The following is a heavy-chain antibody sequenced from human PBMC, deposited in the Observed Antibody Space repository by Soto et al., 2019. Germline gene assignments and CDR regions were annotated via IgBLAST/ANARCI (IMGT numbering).Heavy chain of an antibody. J-gene: IGHJ4*02. V-gene: IGHV1-69*08. CDR3: ARVTPPPGY. D-gene: IGHD2-2*01. CDR2: IIPNLGRA. CDR1: VGTFSTHT. Sequence: SVKVSCNASVGTFSTHTISWLRQAPGQGLEWIGRIIPNLGRANYAQKFQGRVTMTTDTSTSTANIALRNLTYDHPAVYYCARVTPPPGYWGQGTMVAVSS.